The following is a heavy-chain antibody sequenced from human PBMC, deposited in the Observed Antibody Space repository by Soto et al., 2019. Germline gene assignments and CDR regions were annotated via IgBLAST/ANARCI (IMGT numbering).Heavy chain of an antibody. CDR3: ARDRGSYALDY. J-gene: IGHJ4*02. CDR2: ISANNGNT. D-gene: IGHD1-26*01. Sequence: QVQLVQCGAEVKKPGASVKVSCKASGYTCTSYGISWVRQAPGQGLEWMGWISANNGNTNYAQKLQGRVTMTTDTSTRTAHMELRSLRSDDTAVYYCARDRGSYALDYWGQGTLVTVSS. V-gene: IGHV1-18*01. CDR1: GYTCTSYG.